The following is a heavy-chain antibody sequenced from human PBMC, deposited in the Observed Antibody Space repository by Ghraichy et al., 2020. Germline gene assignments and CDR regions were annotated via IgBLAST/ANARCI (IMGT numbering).Heavy chain of an antibody. CDR2: IYWNDDK. Sequence: SGPTLVKPTQTLTLTCTFSGFSLSTSGVGVGWIRQPPGKALEWLALIYWNDDKRYSPSLKSRLTITKDTSKNQVVLTMTNMDPVDTATYYCAHSRVGATKGPLRVWGQGTLVTVSS. D-gene: IGHD1-26*01. J-gene: IGHJ4*02. CDR1: GFSLSTSGVG. V-gene: IGHV2-5*01. CDR3: AHSRVGATKGPLRV.